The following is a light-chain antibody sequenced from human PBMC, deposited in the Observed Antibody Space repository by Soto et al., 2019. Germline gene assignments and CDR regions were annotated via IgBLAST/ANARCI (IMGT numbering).Light chain of an antibody. Sequence: IQMTQSPSSLSASLGDRVTITCQASQDISNYLNWHQQRPGRAPKVLIYDSSDLETGGSSRFSGSGSGTNFTFTISSLQPEDIATYYCQQYDNLPITLGQGTRLEIK. CDR3: QQYDNLPIT. CDR2: DSS. V-gene: IGKV1-33*01. J-gene: IGKJ5*01. CDR1: QDISNY.